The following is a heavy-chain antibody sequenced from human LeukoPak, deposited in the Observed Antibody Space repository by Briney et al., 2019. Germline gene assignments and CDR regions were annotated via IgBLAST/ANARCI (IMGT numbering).Heavy chain of an antibody. CDR2: ITTSSSYM. D-gene: IGHD5-12*01. CDR1: GFTFSAYN. J-gene: IGHJ3*02. V-gene: IGHV3-21*04. Sequence: WGSLRLSCAASGFTFSAYNMNWVRRTPGKGLEWVSSITTSSSYMFYADSVRGRFTISRDNSKNTLFLQMNRLRAEDTAIYYCATRGYCGYDSPRDAFDIWGQGTMVTVSS. CDR3: ATRGYCGYDSPRDAFDI.